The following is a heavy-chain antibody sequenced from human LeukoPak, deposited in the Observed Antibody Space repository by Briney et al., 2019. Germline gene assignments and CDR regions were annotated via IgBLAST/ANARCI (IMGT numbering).Heavy chain of an antibody. CDR1: GFTFSSYS. D-gene: IGHD2-15*01. Sequence: GGSLRLSCAASGFTFSSYSMNWVRQAPGKGLEWVSSISSSSSYIYYADSVKGRFTISRDNAKNSLYLQMNSLRAEDTAVYYCARVVVVAATGFPYYFDYWGQGTPVTVSS. V-gene: IGHV3-21*01. CDR3: ARVVVVAATGFPYYFDY. J-gene: IGHJ4*02. CDR2: ISSSSSYI.